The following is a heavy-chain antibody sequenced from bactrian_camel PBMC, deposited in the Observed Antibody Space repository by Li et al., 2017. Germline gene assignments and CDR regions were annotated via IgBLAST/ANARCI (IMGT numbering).Heavy chain of an antibody. CDR2: LHLELNKT. D-gene: IGHD1*01. CDR1: GYTSSTFC. J-gene: IGHJ6*01. CDR3: AAGRACRIPEIDA. V-gene: IGHV3S6*01. Sequence: HVQLVESGGGSVQAGGSLKLSCAVSGYTSSTFCRGWFRQAPGKERERVACLHLELNKTNYPDSVKGRFTISRDAAKNTLYLQMNNLEPEDTAVYYCAAGRACRIPEIDAWGQGTQVTVS.